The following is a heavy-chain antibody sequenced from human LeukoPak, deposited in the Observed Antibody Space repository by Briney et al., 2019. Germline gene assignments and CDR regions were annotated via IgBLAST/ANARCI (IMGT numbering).Heavy chain of an antibody. V-gene: IGHV3-23*01. CDR1: GFTFSSYA. Sequence: GGSLRLSCAASGFTFSSYAMSWVRQAPGKGLEWVSAISGSGGSTYYADSVKGRFTISRDNSKNTLYPQMNSLRAEDTAVYYCAKFGSSWYDSPFDYWGQGTLVTVSS. D-gene: IGHD6-13*01. CDR3: AKFGSSWYDSPFDY. CDR2: ISGSGGST. J-gene: IGHJ4*02.